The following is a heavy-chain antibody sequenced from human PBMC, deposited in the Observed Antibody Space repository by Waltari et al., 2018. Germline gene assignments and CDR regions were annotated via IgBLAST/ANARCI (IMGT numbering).Heavy chain of an antibody. V-gene: IGHV1-2*06. CDR2: INPNSGGT. D-gene: IGHD5-12*01. J-gene: IGHJ4*02. CDR1: GYTFTGYY. Sequence: QVQLVQSGAEVKKPGASVKVSCKASGYTFTGYYMHWVRQAPGQGLEWMGRINPNSGGTNYAQKFQGRVTMTRDTSISTAYMELSRLRSEDTAVYYCARESSGYDSGYFDYWGQGTLVTVSS. CDR3: ARESSGYDSGYFDY.